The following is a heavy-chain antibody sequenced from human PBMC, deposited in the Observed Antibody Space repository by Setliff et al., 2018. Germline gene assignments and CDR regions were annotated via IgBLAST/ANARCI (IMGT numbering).Heavy chain of an antibody. D-gene: IGHD6-19*01. Sequence: GASVKVSCKASGGTFSSYAISWVRQAPGQGLEWMGGIIPIFGTANYAQKFQERVTITRDMSTSTAYMELSSLRSEDTAVYYCAAPTGYSSGWYDAFDIWGQGTMVTVSS. CDR1: GGTFSSYA. CDR2: IIPIFGTA. V-gene: IGHV1-69*05. J-gene: IGHJ3*02. CDR3: AAPTGYSSGWYDAFDI.